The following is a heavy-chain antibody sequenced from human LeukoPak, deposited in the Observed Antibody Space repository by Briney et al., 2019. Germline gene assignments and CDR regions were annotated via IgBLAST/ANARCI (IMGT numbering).Heavy chain of an antibody. Sequence: SETLSLTCTVSGASISSYYWSWIRQPAGKGLEWIGRIYTSGSTDYNPSLKSRVTMSVDTSKNQFSLKLISVTAADTAVYYCARVTYDSSGYYHTYYYYVDVWGNGTTVTVSS. V-gene: IGHV4-4*07. CDR3: ARVTYDSSGYYHTYYYYVDV. J-gene: IGHJ6*03. CDR2: IYTSGST. D-gene: IGHD3-22*01. CDR1: GASISSYY.